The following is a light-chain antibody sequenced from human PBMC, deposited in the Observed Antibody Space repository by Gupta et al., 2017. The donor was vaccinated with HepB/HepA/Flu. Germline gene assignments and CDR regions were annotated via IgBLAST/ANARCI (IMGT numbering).Light chain of an antibody. CDR2: DVS. V-gene: IGLV2-14*03. J-gene: IGLJ1*01. CDR1: SSDVGGYNW. Sequence: QFALTQPASVSGSPGQSIPISCTGSSSDVGGYNWVSWYQQHPGKAPKVLIYDVSDRPSGVSDRFAGSRSGNTASLDISGLQAEDEADYYCSSYSKNTIYVFGTGTKVTVL. CDR3: SSYSKNTIYV.